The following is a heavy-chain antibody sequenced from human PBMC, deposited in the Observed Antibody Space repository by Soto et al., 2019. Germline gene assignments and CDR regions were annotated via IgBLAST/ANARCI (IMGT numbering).Heavy chain of an antibody. J-gene: IGHJ4*02. D-gene: IGHD1-1*01. CDR2: INPNSGGT. CDR3: AREPATAKPEGVDF. V-gene: IGHV1-2*02. Sequence: ASVKVSCKASGYTFRGYSRHWVRKAPGQGLEWMGWINPNSGGTKYAPKFQGGVTMTRDTSITTAYMELSRLRSGDTAVYYCAREPATAKPEGVDFWGQGTLVTVYS. CDR1: GYTFRGYS.